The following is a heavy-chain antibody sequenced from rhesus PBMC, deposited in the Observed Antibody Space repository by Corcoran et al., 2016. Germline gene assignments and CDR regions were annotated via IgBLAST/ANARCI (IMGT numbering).Heavy chain of an antibody. CDR2: IYGSITRT. CDR3: ARKKGGSYFFDY. V-gene: IGHV4S10*01. Sequence: QVQLQESAPGVVKPSETLSLTCAVSGGFISDSDWWSWIRQPPGKGLEWIGYIYGSITRTNYTPSLKRRVPISKDPSKTQFSLKLSSMTAADTAVYYCARKKGGSYFFDYWGQGVLVTVSS. D-gene: IGHD1-44*02. J-gene: IGHJ4*01. CDR1: GGFISDSDW.